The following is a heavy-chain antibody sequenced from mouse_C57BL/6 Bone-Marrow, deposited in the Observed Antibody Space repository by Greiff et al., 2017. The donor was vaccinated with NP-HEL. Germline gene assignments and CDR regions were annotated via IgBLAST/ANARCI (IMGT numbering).Heavy chain of an antibody. D-gene: IGHD4-1*01. CDR2: IYPRSGNT. Sequence: QVQLQQSGAELARPGASVKLSCKASGYTFTSYGISWVKQRTGQGLEWIGEIYPRSGNTYYNEKFKGKATLTADKSSSTTYLELRSLTSEDSAVYFCAREGNWPYFDYWGQGTTLTVSS. J-gene: IGHJ2*01. V-gene: IGHV1-81*01. CDR1: GYTFTSYG. CDR3: AREGNWPYFDY.